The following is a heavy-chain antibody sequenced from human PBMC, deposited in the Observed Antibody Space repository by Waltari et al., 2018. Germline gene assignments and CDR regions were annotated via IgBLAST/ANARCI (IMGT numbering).Heavy chain of an antibody. CDR3: ATAPRVEVVIDL. CDR2: IYYSGST. Sequence: QVQLQESGPGLVKPSETLSLTCTVSGGSISSYYWSWIRQPPGKGLEWIGYIYYSGSTNYNPSLKSRVTITADTSTDTAYMELSSLRSEDTAVYYCATAPRVEVVIDLWGRGTLVTVSS. CDR1: GGSISSYY. J-gene: IGHJ2*01. D-gene: IGHD2-21*01. V-gene: IGHV4-59*03.